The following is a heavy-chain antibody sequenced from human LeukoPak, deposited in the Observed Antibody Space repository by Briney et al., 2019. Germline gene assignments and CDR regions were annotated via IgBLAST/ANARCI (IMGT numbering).Heavy chain of an antibody. CDR2: IYYSGST. Sequence: PSETLSLTCTVSGGSISSYYWSWIRQPPGKGLEWIGYIYYSGSTNYNPSLKSRVTISVDTSKNQFSLKLSSVTAADTAVYYCARDAVGATDYWGQGTLVTVSS. J-gene: IGHJ4*02. V-gene: IGHV4-59*01. CDR3: ARDAVGATDY. D-gene: IGHD1-26*01. CDR1: GGSISSYY.